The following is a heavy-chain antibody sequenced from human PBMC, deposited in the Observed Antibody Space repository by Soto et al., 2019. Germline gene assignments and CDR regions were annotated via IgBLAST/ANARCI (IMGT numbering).Heavy chain of an antibody. Sequence: ASVKVSCKASGYTFTSYDINWVRQATGQGLEWMGWMNPNSGNTGYAQKFQGRVTMTRNTSISTAYMELNSLRAEDTAVYYCVTGRDYGWLDHPDNALDVWGQGTMVTVSS. J-gene: IGHJ3*01. CDR3: VTGRDYGWLDHPDNALDV. V-gene: IGHV1-8*01. D-gene: IGHD3-9*01. CDR1: GYTFTSYD. CDR2: MNPNSGNT.